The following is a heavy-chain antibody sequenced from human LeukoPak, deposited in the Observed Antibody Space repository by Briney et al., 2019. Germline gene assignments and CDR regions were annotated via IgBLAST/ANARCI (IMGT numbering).Heavy chain of an antibody. Sequence: NPGGSLRLSCAASGFTFSSYSMNWVRQAPGKGLEWVSSISSSSSYIYYADSVKGRFTISRDNAKNSLYLQMNSLRAEDTAVYYCASEEEYSRFLEWFEGTQGIPGMDVWGQGTTVTVSS. V-gene: IGHV3-21*01. CDR3: ASEEEYSRFLEWFEGTQGIPGMDV. CDR2: ISSSSSYI. D-gene: IGHD3-3*01. J-gene: IGHJ6*02. CDR1: GFTFSSYS.